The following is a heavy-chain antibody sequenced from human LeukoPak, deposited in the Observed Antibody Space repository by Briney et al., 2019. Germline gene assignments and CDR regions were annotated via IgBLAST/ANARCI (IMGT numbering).Heavy chain of an antibody. J-gene: IGHJ5*02. D-gene: IGHD3-10*01. CDR3: ARDGGLGFGPLYWFDP. Sequence: PSETLSLTCTVSGYSISSGYYWGWIRQPPGKGLEWIGSIYHSGSTYYNPSLKSRVTISVDTFKNQFSLKLSSVTAADTAVYYCARDGGLGFGPLYWFDPWGQGTLVTVSS. CDR1: GYSISSGYY. V-gene: IGHV4-38-2*02. CDR2: IYHSGST.